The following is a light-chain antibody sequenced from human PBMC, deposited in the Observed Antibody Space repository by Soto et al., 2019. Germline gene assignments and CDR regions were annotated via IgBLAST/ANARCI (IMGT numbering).Light chain of an antibody. J-gene: IGLJ2*01. V-gene: IGLV1-40*01. CDR1: SSNIGAGYD. CDR2: ANS. CDR3: QSYDNSLSGDVV. Sequence: SVLTQPPSVSGAPGQRVTISCTGSSSNIGAGYDVHWYQQLPGTAPRLLIYANSDRPSGVPDRFSGSKSGTSASLAITGLQAEDEADYYCQSYDNSLSGDVVFGGGTKLTVL.